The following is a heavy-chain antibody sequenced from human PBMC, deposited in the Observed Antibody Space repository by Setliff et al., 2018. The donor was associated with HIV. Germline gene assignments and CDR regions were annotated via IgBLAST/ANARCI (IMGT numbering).Heavy chain of an antibody. D-gene: IGHD3-10*01. Sequence: SETLSLTCAVYGGSFSGYDWSWIRQPPGKGLEWIGEINHSGSTNYNPSLKSRVTISVDTSKNQFSLKLSSVTAADTAVYYCARRIDNSGSLPAKNWFDTWGQGRLVTVSS. CDR1: GGSFSGYD. CDR2: INHSGST. J-gene: IGHJ5*02. V-gene: IGHV4-34*01. CDR3: ARRIDNSGSLPAKNWFDT.